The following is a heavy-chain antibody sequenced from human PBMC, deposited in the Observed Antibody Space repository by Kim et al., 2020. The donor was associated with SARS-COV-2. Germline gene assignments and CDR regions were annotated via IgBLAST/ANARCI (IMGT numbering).Heavy chain of an antibody. CDR3: AKDAKVHSSGWYSTYYFDY. CDR2: ISGSGGST. Sequence: GGSLRLSCAASGFTFSSYAMSWVRQAPGKGLEWVSAISGSGGSTYYADSVKGRFTISRDNSKNTLYLQMNSLRAEDTAVYYCAKDAKVHSSGWYSTYYFDYWGQGTLVTVSS. D-gene: IGHD6-19*01. V-gene: IGHV3-23*01. J-gene: IGHJ4*02. CDR1: GFTFSSYA.